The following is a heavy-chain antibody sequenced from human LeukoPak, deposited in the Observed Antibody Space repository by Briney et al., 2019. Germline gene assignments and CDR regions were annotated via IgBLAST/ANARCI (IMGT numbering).Heavy chain of an antibody. CDR2: IIPIFGTA. V-gene: IGHV1-69*05. CDR3: ARDGGSYDSSGYYYVF. J-gene: IGHJ4*02. D-gene: IGHD3-22*01. CDR1: GGTFSSYA. Sequence: SVKVSCKASGGTFSSYAISWVRQAPGQGLEWMGRIIPIFGTANYTQKFQGRVTITTDESASTAYMELSSLRSEDTAVYYCARDGGSYDSSGYYYVFWGQGTLVTVSS.